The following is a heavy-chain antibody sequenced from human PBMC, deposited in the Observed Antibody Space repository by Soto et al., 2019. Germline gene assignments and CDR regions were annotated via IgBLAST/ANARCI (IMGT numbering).Heavy chain of an antibody. CDR3: ARGDRSTVTSLDLFDY. D-gene: IGHD4-4*01. CDR2: INHSGST. J-gene: IGHJ4*02. CDR1: GGSFSGYY. Sequence: PETLSLTCAVYGGSFSGYYWSWIRQPPGKGLEWIGEINHSGSTNYNPSLKSRVTISVDTSKNQFSLKLSSVTAADTAVYYCARGDRSTVTSLDLFDYWGQGTLVTVSS. V-gene: IGHV4-34*01.